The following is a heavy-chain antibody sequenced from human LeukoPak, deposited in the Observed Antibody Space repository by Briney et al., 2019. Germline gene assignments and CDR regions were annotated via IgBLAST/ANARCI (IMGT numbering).Heavy chain of an antibody. Sequence: ASVKVSCKASGYTFTSHDINWVRQATGQGLEWMGWINPNSGGTNYAQKFQGRVTMTRDTSISTAYMELSRLRSDDTAVYYCGIVVVPAATIRGLYGMDVWGQGTTVTVSS. J-gene: IGHJ6*02. CDR1: GYTFTSHD. CDR3: GIVVVPAATIRGLYGMDV. CDR2: INPNSGGT. D-gene: IGHD2-2*01. V-gene: IGHV1-2*02.